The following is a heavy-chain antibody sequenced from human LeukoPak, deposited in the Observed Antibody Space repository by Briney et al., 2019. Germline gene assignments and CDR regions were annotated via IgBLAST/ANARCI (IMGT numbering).Heavy chain of an antibody. CDR2: INTDGSST. Sequence: GGSLRLSCAASGFTFSSYWMHWVRQAPGKGLVWVSRINTDGSSTSYADSVKGRFTISRDNAKNTLYLQMNSLRAEDTAVYYCARLIKVYDFWSGSFDPWGQGTLVTVSS. J-gene: IGHJ5*02. V-gene: IGHV3-74*01. CDR3: ARLIKVYDFWSGSFDP. D-gene: IGHD3-3*01. CDR1: GFTFSSYW.